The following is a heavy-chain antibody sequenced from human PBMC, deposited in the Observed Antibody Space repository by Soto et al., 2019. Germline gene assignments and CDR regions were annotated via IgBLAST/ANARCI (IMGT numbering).Heavy chain of an antibody. V-gene: IGHV3-23*01. Sequence: SLRLSCAASGFTFTSYSMSWVCQAPGKGLEWVSGFRTGGDGGTTYYADSVKGRFTISRDNSKNTLFLQMNSLRAEDTAIYYCAKKVNSGPGSQYFDYWGQGTLVTVSS. CDR1: GFTFTSYS. J-gene: IGHJ4*02. CDR2: FRTGGDGGTT. D-gene: IGHD3-10*01. CDR3: AKKVNSGPGSQYFDY.